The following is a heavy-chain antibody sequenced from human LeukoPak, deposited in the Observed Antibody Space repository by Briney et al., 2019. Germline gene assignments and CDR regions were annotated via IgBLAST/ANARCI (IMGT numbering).Heavy chain of an antibody. Sequence: PGGSLRLSCAASGFTFSRYGMHWVRQAPGKGLEWVTVIWYDGSNENYADFVKGRFTISRDNSKNTLYLQMNSLRVEDTAVYYCVRNTVTDDGFDIWGQGTMVTVSP. J-gene: IGHJ3*02. V-gene: IGHV3-33*08. D-gene: IGHD4-17*01. CDR1: GFTFSRYG. CDR2: IWYDGSNE. CDR3: VRNTVTDDGFDI.